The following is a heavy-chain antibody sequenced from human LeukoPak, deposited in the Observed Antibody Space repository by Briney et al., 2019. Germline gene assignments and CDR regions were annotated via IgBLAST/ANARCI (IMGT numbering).Heavy chain of an antibody. V-gene: IGHV3-23*01. CDR1: GFTFSSYA. Sequence: GGSLRLSCAASGFTFSSYAMSWVRQAPGKGLEWVSAISGSGGSTYYADSVKGRFTISRDNSKNTLYLQMNSLRAEDTAVYYCANQNNPGSGRSNVYWGQGTLVTVSS. D-gene: IGHD3-10*01. CDR2: ISGSGGST. J-gene: IGHJ4*02. CDR3: ANQNNPGSGRSNVY.